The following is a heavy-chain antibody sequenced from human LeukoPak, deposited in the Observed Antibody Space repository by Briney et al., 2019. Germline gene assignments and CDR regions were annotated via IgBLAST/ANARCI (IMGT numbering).Heavy chain of an antibody. CDR2: IYHSGST. J-gene: IGHJ4*02. Sequence: SGTLSLTCAVSGGSISSSNWWSWVRQPPGKGLEWIGEIYHSGSTNYNPSLKSRVTISVDTSKNQFSLKLSSVTAADTAVYYCARDRAWVYDYVWGSYRYTGGFDYWGQGTLVTVSS. V-gene: IGHV4-4*02. D-gene: IGHD3-16*02. CDR3: ARDRAWVYDYVWGSYRYTGGFDY. CDR1: GGSISSSNW.